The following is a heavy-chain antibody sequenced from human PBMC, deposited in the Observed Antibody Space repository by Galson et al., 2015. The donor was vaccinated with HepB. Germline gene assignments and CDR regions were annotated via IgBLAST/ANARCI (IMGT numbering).Heavy chain of an antibody. Sequence: SLRLSCAASGFTFYNFAMSWVRQGPGKGLEWVSIISGGGDNTYYADSVKGRFTISRDNSQKKVYLQMNSLGSEDTAVYYCAKGSGYSSRFDGFDIWGQGTMVTVSS. CDR1: GFTFYNFA. D-gene: IGHD6-13*01. J-gene: IGHJ3*02. CDR2: ISGGGDNT. CDR3: AKGSGYSSRFDGFDI. V-gene: IGHV3-23*01.